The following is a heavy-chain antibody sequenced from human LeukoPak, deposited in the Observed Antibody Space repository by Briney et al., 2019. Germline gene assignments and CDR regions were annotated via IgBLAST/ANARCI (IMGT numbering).Heavy chain of an antibody. D-gene: IGHD3-10*01. Sequence: SETLSLTCTVSNGSISSSRYYWAWIRQPPGKGLEWIGSIYYSGSTHYNPSQKSRVTISVDTSKNQFFLRLSSVTAVDTAVYYCARKENVYYYFDYWGQGTLVTVSS. J-gene: IGHJ4*02. CDR3: ARKENVYYYFDY. CDR2: IYYSGST. CDR1: NGSISSSRYY. V-gene: IGHV4-39*07.